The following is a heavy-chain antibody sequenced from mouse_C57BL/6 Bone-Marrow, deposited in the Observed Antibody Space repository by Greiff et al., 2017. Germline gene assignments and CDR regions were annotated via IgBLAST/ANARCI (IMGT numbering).Heavy chain of an antibody. CDR2: IRNKANNHAT. CDR3: TGPLYYYGSPWFAY. V-gene: IGHV6-6*01. J-gene: IGHJ3*01. D-gene: IGHD1-1*01. CDR1: GFTFSDAW. Sequence: EVKLVESGGGLVQPGGSMKLSCAASGFTFSDAWMDWVRQSPEKGLEWVAEIRNKANNHATYYAESVKGRFTISRDDSKSSVYLQMNSLGAEDTGIYYCTGPLYYYGSPWFAYWGQGTLVTVSA.